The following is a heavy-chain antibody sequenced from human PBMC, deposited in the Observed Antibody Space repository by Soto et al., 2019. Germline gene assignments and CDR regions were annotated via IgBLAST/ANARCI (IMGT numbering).Heavy chain of an antibody. Sequence: EEQLLESGGGLVQPGGSLRLSCAATGFNFGSYAMGWVRQAPGKGLAWVSGGSGSGSSPYYADSVKGRLTISKDKSKNTLYLDLNNLRSEDTAVYFCVKGKKSGYMGAFVSWGKGTMVTVSS. CDR3: VKGKKSGYMGAFVS. V-gene: IGHV3-23*01. J-gene: IGHJ4*02. D-gene: IGHD6-25*01. CDR2: GSGSGSSP. CDR1: GFNFGSYA.